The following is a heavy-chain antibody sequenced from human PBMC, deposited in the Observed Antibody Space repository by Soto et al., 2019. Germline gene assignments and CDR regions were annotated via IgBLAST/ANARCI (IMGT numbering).Heavy chain of an antibody. Sequence: QVQLQESGPGLVKPSQNLSLACTVSGGSIKSGGYCWSWIRQHPGKGLDWIGCISYGGSTSYNPSLKSRVTISVDTSKNQFSLKLSSVTAADTAVYYCSRGILVWGQGTLITVSS. CDR3: SRGILV. J-gene: IGHJ4*02. CDR2: ISYGGST. D-gene: IGHD5-18*01. CDR1: GGSIKSGGYC. V-gene: IGHV4-31*03.